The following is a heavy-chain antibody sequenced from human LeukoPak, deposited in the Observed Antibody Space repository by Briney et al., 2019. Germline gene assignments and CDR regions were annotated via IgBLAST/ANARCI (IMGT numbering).Heavy chain of an antibody. V-gene: IGHV4-59*01. CDR1: GGSFSGYY. CDR3: ARVTGTQVLVNWFDP. Sequence: SSETLSLTCAVYGGSFSGYYWSWIRQPPGKGLEWIGYIYYSGSTNYNPSLKSRVTISVDTSKNQFSLKLSSVTAADTAVYYCARVTGTQVLVNWFDPWGQGTLVTVSS. CDR2: IYYSGST. J-gene: IGHJ5*02. D-gene: IGHD1-20*01.